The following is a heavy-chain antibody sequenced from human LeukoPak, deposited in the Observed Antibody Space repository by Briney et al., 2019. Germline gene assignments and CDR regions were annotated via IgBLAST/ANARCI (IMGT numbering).Heavy chain of an antibody. D-gene: IGHD1-26*01. CDR3: ASGSYLWGGMDV. J-gene: IGHJ6*02. V-gene: IGHV1-18*01. CDR1: GDSFSNYG. Sequence: ASVKVSCKASGDSFSNYGFAWVRQALGQGLEWMGWISADSGDRYYAQNFQHRVTMTTDTSTTTGYMELRSLRSDDTAVYYCASGSYLWGGMDVWGQGTTVTVSS. CDR2: ISADSGDR.